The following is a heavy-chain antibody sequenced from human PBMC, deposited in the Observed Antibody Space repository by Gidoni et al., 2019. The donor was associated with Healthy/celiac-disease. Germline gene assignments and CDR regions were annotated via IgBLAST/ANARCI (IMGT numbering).Heavy chain of an antibody. CDR1: GLTFSSYG. CDR3: ARDGVVVAVGAFDI. CDR2: ILYDGSNK. Sequence: QVQLVESGGGVVQPGRSLRLSCAASGLTFSSYGMHWVRQAPGKGLEWVAVILYDGSNKYSADSVKGRFTIARDNSKNTLYLQMNSLRAEDTAVYYCARDGVVVAVGAFDIWGQGTMVTVSS. D-gene: IGHD6-19*01. J-gene: IGHJ3*02. V-gene: IGHV3-33*01.